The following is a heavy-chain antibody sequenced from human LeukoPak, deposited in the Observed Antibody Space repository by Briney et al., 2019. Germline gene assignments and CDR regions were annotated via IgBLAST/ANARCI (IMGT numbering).Heavy chain of an antibody. CDR2: MSPKSGHT. Sequence: ASVKVSCKPSGYSFTSYDINWVREPTGQGLEWMGWMSPKSGHTGYAQNFQGRVTMTRNTSISTAYMELSSLRSEDTAVYYCVGGAPNWGFDYWGQGTLVTVSS. D-gene: IGHD7-27*01. J-gene: IGHJ4*02. V-gene: IGHV1-8*01. CDR3: VGGAPNWGFDY. CDR1: GYSFTSYD.